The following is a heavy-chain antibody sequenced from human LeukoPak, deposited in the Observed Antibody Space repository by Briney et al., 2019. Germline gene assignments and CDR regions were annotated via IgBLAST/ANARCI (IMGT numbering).Heavy chain of an antibody. Sequence: GGSLRLSCAASGFTFSSYAMNWVRQAPGKGLEWVSAISGSDGSTNYADSVKGRFTISRDISKNTVYLQMNSLRAEDTAVYYCAKGPIWEGVDYWGQGTLVTVSS. V-gene: IGHV3-23*01. CDR1: GFTFSSYA. CDR3: AKGPIWEGVDY. CDR2: ISGSDGST. J-gene: IGHJ4*02. D-gene: IGHD1-26*01.